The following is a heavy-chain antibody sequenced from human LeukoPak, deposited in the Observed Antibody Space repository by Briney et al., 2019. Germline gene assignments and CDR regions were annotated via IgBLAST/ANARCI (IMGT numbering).Heavy chain of an antibody. Sequence: GGSLRLSCAASGFTFSIYAMSWVRQAPGKGLEGISAISGIAGNTYYAHPVKGRSTISSDNSKNTMYLQMNSRRAEDTAVYYCAKDFHRAYSSSWFPFDYWGQGTLVTVSS. V-gene: IGHV3-23*01. CDR2: ISGIAGNT. CDR3: AKDFHRAYSSSWFPFDY. J-gene: IGHJ4*02. D-gene: IGHD6-13*01. CDR1: GFTFSIYA.